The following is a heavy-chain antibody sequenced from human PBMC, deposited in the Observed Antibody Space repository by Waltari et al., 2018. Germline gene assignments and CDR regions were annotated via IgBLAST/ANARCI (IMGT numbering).Heavy chain of an antibody. CDR1: GGSLSSSSYY. V-gene: IGHV4-39*02. Sequence: QLQLQESGPGLVKPSETLSLTCTVSGGSLSSSSYYWGWLRQPPGKGLEWIGSIYYSGSTYYNPSLKSRVTISVDTSKNQFSLKLSSVTAADTAVYYCAREGIYSSGWYGDWGQGTLVTVSS. CDR3: AREGIYSSGWYGD. J-gene: IGHJ4*02. CDR2: IYYSGST. D-gene: IGHD6-19*01.